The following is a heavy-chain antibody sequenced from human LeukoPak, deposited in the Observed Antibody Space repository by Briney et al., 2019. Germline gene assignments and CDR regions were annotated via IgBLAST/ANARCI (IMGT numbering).Heavy chain of an antibody. CDR1: GFTFSGYS. Sequence: GGSLRLSCAASGFTFSGYSMNWVRQAPGKGLEWVSSISHSSSYIYYADSVKGRFTISRDNAKSSLYLQMNSLRAEDTAVYYCARWELIDYWGQGTLVTVSS. D-gene: IGHD1-26*01. V-gene: IGHV3-21*01. CDR3: ARWELIDY. J-gene: IGHJ4*02. CDR2: ISHSSSYI.